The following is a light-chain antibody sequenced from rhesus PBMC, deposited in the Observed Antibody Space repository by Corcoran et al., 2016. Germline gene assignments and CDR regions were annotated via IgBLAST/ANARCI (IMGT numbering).Light chain of an antibody. J-gene: IGKJ2*01. V-gene: IGKV2-72*02. CDR2: GVS. Sequence: DIVMTQTPLSLSITPGEPASLSCRSSQSLLHSNGNTYLHWFLQKPGQSPQLLIYGVSNRASGVPDRLSGSGSGTDCTLKISKVEAEDVGVYYCAQVVAFPYSFGQGTKVEIK. CDR3: AQVVAFPYS. CDR1: QSLLHSNGNTY.